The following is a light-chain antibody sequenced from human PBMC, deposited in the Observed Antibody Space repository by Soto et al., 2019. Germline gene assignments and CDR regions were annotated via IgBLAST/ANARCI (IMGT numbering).Light chain of an antibody. CDR1: SSNIGNNA. J-gene: IGLJ2*01. V-gene: IGLV1-36*01. CDR2: YDD. Sequence: QSVLTQPPSVSEAPRQRVTISRSGSSSNIGNNAVNWYQQLPGRAPKLLIYYDDLLPSGVSDRFSSSKSGTSASLAISGLQSEDEADYYCAAWDDSLNGRVFGGGTKLTVL. CDR3: AAWDDSLNGRV.